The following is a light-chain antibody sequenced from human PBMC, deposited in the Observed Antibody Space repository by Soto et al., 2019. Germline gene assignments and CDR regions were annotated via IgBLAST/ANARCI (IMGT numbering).Light chain of an antibody. CDR3: QQYEGWPRT. CDR2: GVT. V-gene: IGKV3-15*01. J-gene: IGKJ2*01. CDR1: QNIHIN. Sequence: EIVMTQSPDTLSVSPGDTATLSCRSSQNIHINLAWYQQKPGQAPTLIIYGVTARAPGVPARFSGSGYGTDFTLVSRRVQSEDFSVFCCQQYEGWPRTFGLGTKVEIQ.